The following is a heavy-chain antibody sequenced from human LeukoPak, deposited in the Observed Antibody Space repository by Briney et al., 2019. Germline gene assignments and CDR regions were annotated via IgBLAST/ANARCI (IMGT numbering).Heavy chain of an antibody. J-gene: IGHJ4*02. Sequence: PSETLSLTCTVSGGSISSYYWTWIRQPPGKGLEWIGSIYHSGSTYYNPSLKSRVTISVDTSKNQFSLKLSSVTAADTAVYYCATSGWYLLPGVYWGQGTLVTVSS. CDR1: GGSISSYY. V-gene: IGHV4-59*04. CDR2: IYHSGST. CDR3: ATSGWYLLPGVY. D-gene: IGHD6-19*01.